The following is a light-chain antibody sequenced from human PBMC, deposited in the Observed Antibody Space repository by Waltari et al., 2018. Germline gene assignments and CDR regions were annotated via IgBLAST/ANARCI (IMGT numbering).Light chain of an antibody. CDR1: QSVSTN. J-gene: IGKJ1*01. Sequence: DTVTTQSPVTLSVSLGERATLSCRASQSVSTNLAWYQQKPGQAPRLLIYGASTRATDIPARFSGSGSGTEFTLTISSLQSEDSAIYYCHQYNKGPQTFGQGTKVEI. CDR3: HQYNKGPQT. CDR2: GAS. V-gene: IGKV3-15*01.